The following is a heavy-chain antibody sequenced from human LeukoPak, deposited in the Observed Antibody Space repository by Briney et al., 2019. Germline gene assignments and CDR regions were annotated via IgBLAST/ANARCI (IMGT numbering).Heavy chain of an antibody. D-gene: IGHD5-18*01. CDR3: ARARRGYSRPSNAFDI. J-gene: IGHJ3*02. V-gene: IGHV4-34*01. CDR2: INHSGST. CDR1: GGSFSGYY. Sequence: PSETLSLTCAVYGGSFSGYYWSWIRQPPGKGLEWIGEINHSGSTNYNPSLKSRVTISVDTSKNQFSLKLSSVTAADTAVYYCARARRGYSRPSNAFDIWGQGTMVTVSS.